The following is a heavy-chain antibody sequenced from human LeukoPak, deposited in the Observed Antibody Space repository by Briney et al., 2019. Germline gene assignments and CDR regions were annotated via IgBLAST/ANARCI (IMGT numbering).Heavy chain of an antibody. V-gene: IGHV3-15*04. CDR3: TTCFGVVISDNFDY. Sequence: PGGSLRLSCAASGFTFSNTWMNWVRQAPGKGLEWVGRIESKTNGETTDYAAPVKGRFTTSRDDSKNTLYLQMNNLKTEDTAVYYCTTCFGVVISDNFDYWGQGALVTVSS. CDR1: GFTFSNTW. J-gene: IGHJ4*02. CDR2: IESKTNGETT. D-gene: IGHD3-3*01.